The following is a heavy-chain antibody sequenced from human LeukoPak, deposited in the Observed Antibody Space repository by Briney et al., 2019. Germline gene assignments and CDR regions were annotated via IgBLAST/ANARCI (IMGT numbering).Heavy chain of an antibody. CDR2: INWNGGST. J-gene: IGHJ4*02. CDR1: GFTFDDYG. D-gene: IGHD2-15*01. CDR3: ASLGYCSGGSCYARRDY. Sequence: GGSLRLSCAASGFTFDDYGRSWVRQAPGKGLEWVSGINWNGGSTGYADSVRGRFTISRDNAKNSLYLQMNSLRAEDTALYYCASLGYCSGGSCYARRDYWGQGTLVTVSS. V-gene: IGHV3-20*04.